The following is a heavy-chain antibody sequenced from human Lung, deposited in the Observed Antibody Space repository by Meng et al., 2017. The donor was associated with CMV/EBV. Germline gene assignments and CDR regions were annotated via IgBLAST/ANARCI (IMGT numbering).Heavy chain of an antibody. CDR2: VNSYTGDT. Sequence: ASVXVSXKAYGYSFNSYIISWVRQAPGQGLEWMGWVNSYTGDTDYAQQFQERITMTTDTSTTTVYMELRSLRTDDTAAYYCARISMIRGIIITGWFDPWGQRTLVTVSS. D-gene: IGHD3-10*01. CDR1: GYSFNSYI. V-gene: IGHV1-18*04. J-gene: IGHJ5*02. CDR3: ARISMIRGIIITGWFDP.